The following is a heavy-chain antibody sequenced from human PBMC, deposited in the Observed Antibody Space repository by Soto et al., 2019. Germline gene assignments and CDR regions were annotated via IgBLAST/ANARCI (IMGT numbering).Heavy chain of an antibody. CDR2: ISYDGSNK. V-gene: IGHV3-30-3*01. CDR3: VKDTPAWRQVWGYDY. Sequence: SLRLSCAASGFTFSSYAMHWVRQAPGKGLEWVAVISYDGSNKYYADSVKGRFTISRDNSKNTLYLQMNSLRADDTAVYYCVKDTPAWRQVWGYDYWGQGALVTVSS. D-gene: IGHD5-18*01. CDR1: GFTFSSYA. J-gene: IGHJ4*02.